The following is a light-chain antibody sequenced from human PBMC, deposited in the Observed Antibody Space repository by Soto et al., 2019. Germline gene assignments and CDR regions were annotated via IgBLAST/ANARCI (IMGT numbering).Light chain of an antibody. V-gene: IGKV3-11*01. CDR3: QQHISWPLT. CDR1: QSVSSK. J-gene: IGKJ4*01. Sequence: EIVMTQSPATLSLSPGQRATLSCRASQSVSSKLAWYQQRPGQAPRLLIYQTSIRAAGIPARFSGSGSGTDFTLTISSLEPEDFAVYYCQQHISWPLTFGGGTKVDIK. CDR2: QTS.